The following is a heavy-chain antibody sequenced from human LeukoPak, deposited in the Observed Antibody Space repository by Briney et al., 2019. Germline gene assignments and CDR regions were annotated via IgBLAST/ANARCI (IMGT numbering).Heavy chain of an antibody. CDR1: GYTFTSYG. D-gene: IGHD3-3*01. V-gene: IGHV1-18*01. J-gene: IGHJ4*02. Sequence: GASVKVSCKASGYTFTSYGINWVRQAPGQGLEWMGWISAYNGNTNYAQKLQGRVTITTDTSTSTAYMELRSLRSDDTAVYYCARAFDVLRFLEWPREYYFDYWGQGTLVTVSS. CDR2: ISAYNGNT. CDR3: ARAFDVLRFLEWPREYYFDY.